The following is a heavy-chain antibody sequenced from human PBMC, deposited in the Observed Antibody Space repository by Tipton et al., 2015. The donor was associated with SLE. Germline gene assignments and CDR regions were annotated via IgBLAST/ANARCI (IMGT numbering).Heavy chain of an antibody. D-gene: IGHD3-16*01. CDR1: GYTFTDYH. CDR3: ARGPRAAKFSDWGFYFDY. Sequence: QLVQSGAEVKKPGASVKVSCKASGYTFTDYHIHWMRQAPGQGLEWMGRINPNSGGTNYAQKFPARVTLTRDTSISTAYMELNRLRSGDTAIYYCARGPRAAKFSDWGFYFDYWGQGTLVTVSS. J-gene: IGHJ4*02. CDR2: INPNSGGT. V-gene: IGHV1-2*06.